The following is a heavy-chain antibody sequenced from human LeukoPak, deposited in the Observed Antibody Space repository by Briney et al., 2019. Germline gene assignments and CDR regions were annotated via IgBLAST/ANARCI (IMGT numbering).Heavy chain of an antibody. D-gene: IGHD6-19*01. J-gene: IGHJ5*02. V-gene: IGHV3-23*01. CDR3: ARVAGWHWFDP. Sequence: GGSLRLSCAASGFIFSSYGMSGVRLAPGKGLERVLAISGSCGSTYCADSVTGRFTISRDNSKNTVYLQMNNMRVDDTAVYYCARVAGWHWFDPWGQGTLVTVSS. CDR1: GFIFSSYG. CDR2: ISGSCGST.